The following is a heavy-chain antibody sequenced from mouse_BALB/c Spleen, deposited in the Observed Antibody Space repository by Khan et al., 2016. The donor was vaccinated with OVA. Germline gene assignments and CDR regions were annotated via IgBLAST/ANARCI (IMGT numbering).Heavy chain of an antibody. CDR1: GFTFSSYS. D-gene: IGHD4-1*01. CDR3: ASHLTGSFAY. CDR2: ISSGGDYT. J-gene: IGHJ3*01. V-gene: IGHV5-6*01. Sequence: EVELVESGGDLVKPGGPLKLSCAASGFTFSSYSMSWVRQTPDKRLEWVATISSGGDYTYYPDNVKGRFTISRDNAKNTLYLQMSSLKSEDTAMYYCASHLTGSFAYWGQGTLVTVSA.